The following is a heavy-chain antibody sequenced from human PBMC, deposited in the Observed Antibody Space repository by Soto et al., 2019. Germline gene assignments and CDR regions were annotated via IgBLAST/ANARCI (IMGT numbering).Heavy chain of an antibody. V-gene: IGHV1-46*01. J-gene: IGHJ6*02. Sequence: ASVKVSCKASGYTFTSYYMHWVRQAPGQGLEWMGIINPSGGSTSYAQKFQGRVTMTRDTSTSTVYMELSSLRSEDTAVYYCAREGYQLLPDYYYYGMDVWGQGTTVTVS. CDR2: INPSGGST. CDR3: AREGYQLLPDYYYYGMDV. D-gene: IGHD2-2*01. CDR1: GYTFTSYY.